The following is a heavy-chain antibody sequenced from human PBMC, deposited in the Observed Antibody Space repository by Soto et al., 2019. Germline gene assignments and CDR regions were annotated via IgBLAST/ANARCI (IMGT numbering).Heavy chain of an antibody. CDR1: GFTVSSNY. CDR3: AKGVPGIAVAGTGYFQH. V-gene: IGHV3-23*01. D-gene: IGHD6-19*01. J-gene: IGHJ1*01. CDR2: ISGSGDST. Sequence: GGSLRLSCAASGFTVSSNYMSWVRQAPGKGLEWVSGISGSGDSTYYADSVKGRFTISRDNSKNTLYLQMNSLRAEDTAVYYCAKGVPGIAVAGTGYFQHWGQGTLVTVS.